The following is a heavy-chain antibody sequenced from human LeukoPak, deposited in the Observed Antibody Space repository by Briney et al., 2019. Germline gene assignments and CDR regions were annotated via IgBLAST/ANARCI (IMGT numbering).Heavy chain of an antibody. V-gene: IGHV4-59*01. CDR1: GVSISSYY. CDR2: IYYNGGT. Sequence: SETLSLTCTVSGVSISSYYWSWIRQPPGKGLEWIGYIYYNGGTNYNPSLRSRVTISVDTSKNHFSLRLSSVTAADTAMYYCARAGGVDTAMDANFDYWGQGTLVTVSS. CDR3: ARAGGVDTAMDANFDY. D-gene: IGHD5-18*01. J-gene: IGHJ4*02.